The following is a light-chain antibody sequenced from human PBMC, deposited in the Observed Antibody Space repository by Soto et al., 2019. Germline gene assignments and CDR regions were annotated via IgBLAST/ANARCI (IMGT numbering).Light chain of an antibody. V-gene: IGKV3-20*01. CDR3: QQYGSSPYT. J-gene: IGKJ2*01. Sequence: EIVLTQSPGTLSLSPGERATLSCRASQSVSSSYLAWYQQKPGQAPRLLIYDASSSATGIPDRFSGSGSGTFFTFIIGRLEAEEFAMYYCQQYGSSPYTFGQGTKLEIK. CDR1: QSVSSSY. CDR2: DAS.